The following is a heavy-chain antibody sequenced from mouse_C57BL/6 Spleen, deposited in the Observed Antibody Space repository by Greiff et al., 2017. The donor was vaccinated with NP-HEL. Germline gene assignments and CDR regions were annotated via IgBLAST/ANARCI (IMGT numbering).Heavy chain of an antibody. CDR2: ISGGGGNT. CDR3: ARGYDYYFDY. D-gene: IGHD2-4*01. Sequence: DVKLVESGGGLVKPGGSLKLSCAASGFTFSSYTMSWVRQTPEKRLEWVATISGGGGNTYYPDSVKGRFTISRDNAKNTLYLQMSSLRSEDTALYYCARGYDYYFDYWGQGTTLTVSS. CDR1: GFTFSSYT. J-gene: IGHJ2*01. V-gene: IGHV5-9*01.